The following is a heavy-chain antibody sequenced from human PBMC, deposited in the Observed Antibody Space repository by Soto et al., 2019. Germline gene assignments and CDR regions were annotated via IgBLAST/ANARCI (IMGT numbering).Heavy chain of an antibody. CDR1: GGTFSSYA. V-gene: IGHV1-69*01. J-gene: IGHJ6*02. CDR2: IIPIFGTA. Sequence: QVQLVQSGAEVKKPGSSVKVSCKASGGTFSSYAISWVRQATGQGLEWMGGIIPIFGTANYAQKFQGRVTITADESTSTAYMELSSLRSEDTAVYYCARTYYYGSGSIGGGMDVWGQGTTVTVSS. D-gene: IGHD3-10*01. CDR3: ARTYYYGSGSIGGGMDV.